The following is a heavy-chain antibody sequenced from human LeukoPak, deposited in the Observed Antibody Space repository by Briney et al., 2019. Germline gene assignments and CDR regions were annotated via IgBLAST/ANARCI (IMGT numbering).Heavy chain of an antibody. CDR2: INSDGSST. CDR3: AREPPYCSGGSCYLRSFDY. J-gene: IGHJ4*02. D-gene: IGHD2-15*01. Sequence: GGSLRLSCAASGFTFSSYWMHWVRQAPGEGLVWVSRINSDGSSTSYADSVKGRFTISRDNAKNTLYLQMNSLRAEDTAVYYCAREPPYCSGGSCYLRSFDYWGQGTLVTVSS. V-gene: IGHV3-74*01. CDR1: GFTFSSYW.